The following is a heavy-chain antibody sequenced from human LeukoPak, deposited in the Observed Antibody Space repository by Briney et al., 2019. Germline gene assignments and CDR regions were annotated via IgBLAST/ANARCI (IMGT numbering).Heavy chain of an antibody. D-gene: IGHD3-22*01. V-gene: IGHV1-24*01. Sequence: ASVKVSCKVSGYTLTELSMHWLRQAPGKGLEWMGGFDPEDGETIYAQKFQGRVTMTEDTSTDTAYMELSSLRSEDTAVYYCATVGPMIVVVPAYVWFDPWGQGTLVTVSS. CDR1: GYTLTELS. CDR3: ATVGPMIVVVPAYVWFDP. J-gene: IGHJ5*02. CDR2: FDPEDGET.